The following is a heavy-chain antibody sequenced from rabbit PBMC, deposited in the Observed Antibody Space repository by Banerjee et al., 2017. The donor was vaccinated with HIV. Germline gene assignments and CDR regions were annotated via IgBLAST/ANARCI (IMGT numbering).Heavy chain of an antibody. J-gene: IGHJ4*01. CDR1: GFSFSNGYV. D-gene: IGHD4-1*01. Sequence: QSLEESGGDLVKPGASLTLTCTASGFSFSNGYVMCWVRQAPGKGLEWIACIDAGSSGSTWYASWAKGRFTISKTSSTTVTLQMTSLTAADTATYFCARSQWLSLNLWGPGTLVTVS. CDR2: IDAGSSGST. V-gene: IGHV1S40*01. CDR3: ARSQWLSLNL.